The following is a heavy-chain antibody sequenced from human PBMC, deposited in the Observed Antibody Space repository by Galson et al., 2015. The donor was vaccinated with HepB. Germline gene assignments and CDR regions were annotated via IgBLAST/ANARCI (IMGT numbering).Heavy chain of an antibody. V-gene: IGHV3-30-3*01. CDR1: GFTFSSYA. D-gene: IGHD2-2*01. Sequence: SLRLSCAASGFTFSSYAMHWVRQAPGKGLEWVAVISYDGSNKYYADSVKGRFTISRDNSKNTLYLQMNSLRAEDTAVYYSVPAADFDYWGQGTLVTVSS. J-gene: IGHJ4*02. CDR3: VPAADFDY. CDR2: ISYDGSNK.